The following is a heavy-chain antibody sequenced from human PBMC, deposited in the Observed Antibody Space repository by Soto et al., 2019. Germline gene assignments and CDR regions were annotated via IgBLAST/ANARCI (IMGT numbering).Heavy chain of an antibody. CDR1: GYTFTSYG. CDR2: ISAYNGNT. D-gene: IGHD3-10*01. CDR3: ARAPAITMVRGVAGHDAFDI. Sequence: AASVKVSCKASGYTFTSYGISWVRQAPGQGLEWMGWISAYNGNTNYAQKLQGRVTMTTDTSTSTAYMELRSLRSDDTAVYYCARAPAITMVRGVAGHDAFDIWGQGTMVTVSS. V-gene: IGHV1-18*01. J-gene: IGHJ3*02.